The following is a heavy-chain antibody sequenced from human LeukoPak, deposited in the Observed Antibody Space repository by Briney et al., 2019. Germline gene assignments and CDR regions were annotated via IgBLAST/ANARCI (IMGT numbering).Heavy chain of an antibody. CDR1: GFTFSSYA. Sequence: PGGSLRLSCAASGFTFSSYAMSWVRQAPGEGLEWGSAISGSGGSTYYADSVKGRFTISRDNSKNTLYLQMNSLRAEDTAVYYCAKEEPHSSGWYGPVDYWGQGTLVTVSS. D-gene: IGHD6-19*01. CDR3: AKEEPHSSGWYGPVDY. V-gene: IGHV3-23*01. CDR2: ISGSGGST. J-gene: IGHJ4*02.